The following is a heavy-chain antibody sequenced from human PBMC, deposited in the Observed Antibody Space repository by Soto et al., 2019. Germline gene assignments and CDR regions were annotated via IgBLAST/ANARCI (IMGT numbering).Heavy chain of an antibody. CDR1: GGTFSSYA. J-gene: IGHJ6*02. CDR3: ARAAPMVRGVIITDYYSYYGMDV. D-gene: IGHD3-10*01. CDR2: IIPIFGTA. Sequence: QVQLVQSGAEVKKPGSSVKVSCKASGGTFSSYAISWVRQAPGQGLEWMGGIIPIFGTANYAQKFQGRVTITADESTSTAYMELSSLRSEDTAVYYCARAAPMVRGVIITDYYSYYGMDVWGQGTTVTVSS. V-gene: IGHV1-69*01.